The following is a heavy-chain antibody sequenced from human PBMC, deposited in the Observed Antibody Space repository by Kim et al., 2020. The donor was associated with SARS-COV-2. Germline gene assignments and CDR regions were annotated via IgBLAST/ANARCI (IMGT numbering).Heavy chain of an antibody. CDR3: VRVRGGLFEY. V-gene: IGHV6-1*01. CDR2: TYYRSKWSN. J-gene: IGHJ4*02. Sequence: SQTLSLTCAISGDSVSSNFVTWNWIRQSPSRGLEWLGRTYYRSKWSNDYAVSVKSRITVNPDTSKNQFSLQLSSVTPEDTAVYYCVRVRGGLFEYWGQGTLVTVSS. D-gene: IGHD1-1*01. CDR1: GDSVSSNFVT.